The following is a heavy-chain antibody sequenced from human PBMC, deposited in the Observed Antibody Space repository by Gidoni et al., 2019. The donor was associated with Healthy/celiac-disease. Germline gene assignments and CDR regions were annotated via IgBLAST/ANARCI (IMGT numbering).Heavy chain of an antibody. V-gene: IGHV3-23*01. J-gene: IGHJ4*02. CDR1: GFTFSSYA. CDR3: AKDVSGDIVVVPAAALYY. D-gene: IGHD2-2*01. CDR2: ISGSGGST. Sequence: EVQLLESGGGLVQPGGSLRLSCAASGFTFSSYAMSWVRQAPGKGLEWVSAISGSGGSTYYADSVKGRFTISRDNSKNTLYLQMNSLRAEDTAVYYCAKDVSGDIVVVPAAALYYWGQGTLVTVSS.